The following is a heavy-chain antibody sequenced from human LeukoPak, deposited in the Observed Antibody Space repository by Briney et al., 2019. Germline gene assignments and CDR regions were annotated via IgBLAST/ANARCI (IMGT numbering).Heavy chain of an antibody. Sequence: GGSLRLSCAASGFTFSSYAMHWVRQAPGKGLEGVAVISYDGSNKYYADSVKGRFTISRDNSKNTLYLQMNSLRAEDTAVYYCARKSCSSTSCYSHFDYWGQGTLVTVSS. J-gene: IGHJ4*02. CDR2: ISYDGSNK. CDR3: ARKSCSSTSCYSHFDY. D-gene: IGHD2-2*01. CDR1: GFTFSSYA. V-gene: IGHV3-30*04.